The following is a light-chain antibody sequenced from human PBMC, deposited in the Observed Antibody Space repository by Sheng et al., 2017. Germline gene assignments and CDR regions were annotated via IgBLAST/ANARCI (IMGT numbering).Light chain of an antibody. J-gene: IGKJ2*01. V-gene: IGKV3-15*01. CDR2: GAS. CDR1: QTVSRN. Sequence: EIVMTQSPVTLSVAPGETATLSCRASQTVSRNLAWHQQKPGQAPRLLIYGASTRATGVPARFSGSGSGTDFTLTISSLQSEDFAVYYCQQNYDWPYTFGQGTKLAIK. CDR3: QQNYDWPYT.